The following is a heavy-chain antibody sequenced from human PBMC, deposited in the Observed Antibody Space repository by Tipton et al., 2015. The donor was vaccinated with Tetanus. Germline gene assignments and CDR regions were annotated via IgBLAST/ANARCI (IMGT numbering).Heavy chain of an antibody. V-gene: IGHV4-61*05. Sequence: LRLSCTVSGGSVSSSTYYWVWIRQPPGKGLEWIGYIYYSGSTNYNPSLKSRVTISVDTSKNQFSLKLKSVTAADTAVYYCARGRTLIDFWTDSGYYFDHWGQGTLVTVSS. CDR1: GGSVSSSTYY. J-gene: IGHJ4*02. D-gene: IGHD3/OR15-3a*01. CDR3: ARGRTLIDFWTDSGYYFDH. CDR2: IYYSGST.